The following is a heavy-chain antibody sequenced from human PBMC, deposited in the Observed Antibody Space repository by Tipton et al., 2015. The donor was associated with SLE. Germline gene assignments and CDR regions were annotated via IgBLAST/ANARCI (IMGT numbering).Heavy chain of an antibody. V-gene: IGHV3-33*06. D-gene: IGHD6-6*01. CDR3: AKDRGAQYSTFYAFDI. J-gene: IGHJ3*02. Sequence: SLRLSCAASGFTFSSYGMHWVRQAPGKGLEWVAVIWYDGSNKYYADSVKGRFTISRDNSKNTLYLQMNSLRAEDTAVYYCAKDRGAQYSTFYAFDIWGRGTMVTVSS. CDR1: GFTFSSYG. CDR2: IWYDGSNK.